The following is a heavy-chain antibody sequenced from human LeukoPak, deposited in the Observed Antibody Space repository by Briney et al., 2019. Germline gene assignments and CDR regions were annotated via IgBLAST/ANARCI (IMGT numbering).Heavy chain of an antibody. CDR1: GGSISSGGYY. CDR3: AKDRSQLHRRPLGWFDT. CDR2: IYYSGST. D-gene: IGHD5-24*01. Sequence: SSETLSLTCTVSGGSISSGGYYWSWIRQHPGKGLEWIGYIYYSGSTYYNPSLKSRVTISVDTSKNQFSLNLTSVTAADTAVYYCAKDRSQLHRRPLGWFDTWGQGTLVTVSS. J-gene: IGHJ5*02. V-gene: IGHV4-31*03.